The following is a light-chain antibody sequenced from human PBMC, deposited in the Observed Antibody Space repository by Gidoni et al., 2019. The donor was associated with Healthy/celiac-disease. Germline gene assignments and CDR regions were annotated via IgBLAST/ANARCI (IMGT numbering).Light chain of an antibody. CDR2: DAS. CDR3: QQYDNHPLT. J-gene: IGKJ4*01. V-gene: IGKV1-33*01. CDR1: QDISNY. Sequence: DIQMTQSPSSLSASVGDRVTITCQASQDISNYLNWYQQKPGKAPKLLIYDASNLETRVPSRFSGSGSGTDFTFTISSLQPEDIATYYCQQYDNHPLTFGGGTKVEIK.